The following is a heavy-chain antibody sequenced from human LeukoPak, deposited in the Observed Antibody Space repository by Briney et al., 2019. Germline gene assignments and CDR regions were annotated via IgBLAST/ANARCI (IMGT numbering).Heavy chain of an antibody. CDR1: GGSISSHY. D-gene: IGHD2-8*02. V-gene: IGHV4-59*11. Sequence: SDTLSLPCTVSGGSISSHYWSWIRQPPGKGLEWIGYIYYSGSTNYNPSLKSRVTISVDTSKNQFSLKLSSVTAADTAVYSCAGVLRDFTYWSDYWGQGTLVTV. CDR3: AGVLRDFTYWSDY. CDR2: IYYSGST. J-gene: IGHJ4*01.